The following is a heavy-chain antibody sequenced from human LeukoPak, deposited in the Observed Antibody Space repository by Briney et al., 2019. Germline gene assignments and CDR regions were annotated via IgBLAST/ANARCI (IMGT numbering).Heavy chain of an antibody. CDR3: ARGSNSSSSSDY. CDR1: GYTFTSYD. D-gene: IGHD6-6*01. V-gene: IGHV1-8*01. CDR2: MNPNSGNT. J-gene: IGHJ4*02. Sequence: ASVKVSCKASGYTFTSYDINWVRQATGQGLEWMGWMNPNSGNTGYAQEFQGRVTMTRNHSISKAYMELSSVRSEDTAVYYCARGSNSSSSSDYWGQGTLVTVSS.